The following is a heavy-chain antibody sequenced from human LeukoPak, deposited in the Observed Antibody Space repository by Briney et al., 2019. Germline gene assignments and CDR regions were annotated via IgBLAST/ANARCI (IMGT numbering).Heavy chain of an antibody. Sequence: GESLKISWQASGCNFPRYWIAWVRQMPGKGLEWRGNIYPYDSDTTYRQFFEGQVTISADKSSNTAYLQWSSLKGSDTAMYYCERQGCGGKCYHAFNVWGQGTMVPVSS. V-gene: IGHV5-51*01. CDR3: ERQGCGGKCYHAFNV. CDR2: IYPYDSDT. CDR1: GCNFPRYW. J-gene: IGHJ3*01. D-gene: IGHD2-21*01.